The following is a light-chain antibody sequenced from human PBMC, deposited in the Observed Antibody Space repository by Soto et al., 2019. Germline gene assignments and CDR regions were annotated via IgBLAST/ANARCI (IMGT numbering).Light chain of an antibody. J-gene: IGKJ5*01. CDR3: RQRHKWPIT. CDR1: QSFRGL. V-gene: IGKV3-11*01. CDR2: DAY. Sequence: FTQSPVSLSGEPGGRAXCSCRASQSFRGLLAWYQQKPGQAPRLLIYDAYNRATGIPPRFSGSGSGTDFTLTISSLEPEESVVYYSRQRHKWPITFGQGTRLEIK.